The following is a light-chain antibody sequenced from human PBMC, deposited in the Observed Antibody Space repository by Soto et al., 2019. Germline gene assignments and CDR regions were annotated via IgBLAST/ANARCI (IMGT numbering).Light chain of an antibody. J-gene: IGLJ3*02. CDR1: SSDVGGYNY. CDR3: CSYAGSYTWV. Sequence: QSALTQPRSVSGSPGQSVTISCTGTSSDVGGYNYVSWYQQHPGKAPKLMIYYVSKRPSGVSDRFSGSKSGNTASLTISGLQAEDEADYYCCSYAGSYTWVFGGGTKRTVL. CDR2: YVS. V-gene: IGLV2-11*01.